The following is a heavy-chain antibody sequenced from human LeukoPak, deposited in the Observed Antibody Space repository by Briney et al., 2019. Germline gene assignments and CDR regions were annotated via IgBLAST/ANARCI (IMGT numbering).Heavy chain of an antibody. CDR3: ARGGIAAAGTGYYYYGMDV. J-gene: IGHJ6*02. D-gene: IGHD6-13*01. CDR1: GYPFTTYD. V-gene: IGHV1-8*01. CDR2: MNPNSGGT. Sequence: ASVKVSCKASGYPFTTYDIHWVRQAPGQGLEWVAWMNPNSGGTVYAQKFQGRVTLARDTSIGTAYMELSSLRSEDTAVYYCARGGIAAAGTGYYYYGMDVWGQGTTVTVSS.